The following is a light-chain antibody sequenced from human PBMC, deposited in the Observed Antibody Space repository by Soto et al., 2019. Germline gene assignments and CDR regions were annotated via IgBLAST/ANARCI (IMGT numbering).Light chain of an antibody. CDR2: GAS. CDR3: QQRSNWPIT. J-gene: IGKJ1*01. V-gene: IGKV3-11*01. CDR1: QSVSSY. Sequence: TQSPSTLSGSVGERATLSCRASQSVSSYLAWYQQKPGQAPRLLIYGASTRATGIPDRFSGSGSGTDFTLTISSLEPEDFAVYDCQQRSNWPITFGQGTKVHIK.